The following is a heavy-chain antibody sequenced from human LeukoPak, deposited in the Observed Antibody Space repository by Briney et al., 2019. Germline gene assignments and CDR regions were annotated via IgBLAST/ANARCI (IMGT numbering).Heavy chain of an antibody. CDR3: ARGSDGYNERSSDY. J-gene: IGHJ4*02. Sequence: ASVKVSCKASGYTFTGYYMHWVRQAPGQGLEWMGRIIPILGIANYARKFQGRVTITADKPTSTAYMELSSLRSEDTAVYYCARGSDGYNERSSDYWGQGTLVTVSS. V-gene: IGHV1-69*02. D-gene: IGHD5-12*01. CDR1: GYTFTGYY. CDR2: IIPILGIA.